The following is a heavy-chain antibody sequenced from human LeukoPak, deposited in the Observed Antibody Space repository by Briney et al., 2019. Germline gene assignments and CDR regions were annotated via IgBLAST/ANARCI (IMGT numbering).Heavy chain of an antibody. J-gene: IGHJ4*02. CDR3: ARDRGYYDSSGFY. CDR1: GFTFSSYW. CDR2: ISSSGSTI. V-gene: IGHV3-48*04. Sequence: GGSLRLSCAASGFTFSSYWMSWVRQAPGKGLEWVSYISSSGSTIYYADSVKGRFTISRDNAKNSLYLQMNSLRAEDTAVYYCARDRGYYDSSGFYWGQGTLVTVSS. D-gene: IGHD3-22*01.